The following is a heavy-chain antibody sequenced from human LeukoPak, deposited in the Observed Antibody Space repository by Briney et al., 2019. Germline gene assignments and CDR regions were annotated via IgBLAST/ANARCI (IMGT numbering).Heavy chain of an antibody. D-gene: IGHD2-21*01. V-gene: IGHV3-23*01. CDR3: AKDRPLINWFDP. CDR2: ISGSGGST. Sequence: GRSLRLSCAASGFTFSSYGMPWVRQAPGKGLEWVSAISGSGGSTYYADSVKGRFTISRDNSKNTLYLQMNSLRAEDTAVYYCAKDRPLINWFDPWGQGTLVTVSS. CDR1: GFTFSSYG. J-gene: IGHJ5*02.